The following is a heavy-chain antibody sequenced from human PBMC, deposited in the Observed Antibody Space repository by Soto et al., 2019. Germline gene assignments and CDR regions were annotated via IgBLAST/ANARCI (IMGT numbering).Heavy chain of an antibody. CDR2: ISYDGSNK. D-gene: IGHD3-22*01. CDR3: ARHQVVVITDDAFDI. V-gene: IGHV3-30-3*01. CDR1: GFTFSSYA. J-gene: IGHJ3*02. Sequence: GGSLRLSCAASGFTFSSYAMHWVRQAPGKGLEWVAVISYDGSNKYYADSVKGRFTISRDNSKNTLYLQMNSLRAEDTAVYYCARHQVVVITDDAFDIWGQGTMVTVSS.